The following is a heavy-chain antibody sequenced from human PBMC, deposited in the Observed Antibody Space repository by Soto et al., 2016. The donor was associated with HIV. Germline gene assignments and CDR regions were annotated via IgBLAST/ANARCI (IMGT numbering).Heavy chain of an antibody. CDR2: IYYSGST. D-gene: IGHD3-16*02. V-gene: IGHV4-39*01. CDR3: ARLNYILGELSFLTY. J-gene: IGHJ4*02. CDR1: GGSISSSSYY. Sequence: QLQLQESGPGLVKPSETLSLTCTVSGGSISSSSYYWGWIRQPPGKGLEWIGSIYYSGSTYYNPSLKSRVTISVDTSKNQFSLKLSSVTAADTSVYYCARLNYILGELSFLTYWGQGTLVTVSS.